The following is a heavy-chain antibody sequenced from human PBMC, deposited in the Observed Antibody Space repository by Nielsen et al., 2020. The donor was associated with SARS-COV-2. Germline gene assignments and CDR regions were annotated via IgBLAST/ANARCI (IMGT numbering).Heavy chain of an antibody. CDR3: TRVQYCSSSSCYGGFDY. J-gene: IGHJ4*02. V-gene: IGHV3-21*01. CDR1: GFTFSDYY. CDR2: ISSSSSYI. D-gene: IGHD2-2*01. Sequence: GESLKISCAASGFTFSDYYMNWVRQAPGKGLEWVSSISSSSSYIYYADSVKGRFTISRDNAKNSLYLQMNSLRAEDTAVYYCTRVQYCSSSSCYGGFDYWGQGTLVTVSS.